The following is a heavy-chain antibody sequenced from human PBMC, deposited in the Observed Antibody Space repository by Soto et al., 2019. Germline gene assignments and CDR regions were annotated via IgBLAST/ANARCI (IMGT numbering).Heavy chain of an antibody. Sequence: QITLKESGPTLVKPTQTLTLTCTFSAFSLSTSGVGVGWIRQPPGKALEWLTFIYWDDDKRYSPSLKSRLTITKDTSKTQVVLTMTNMAPVDTATYYCARLVAAGITYYFDSWGQGTLVTVSS. D-gene: IGHD2-21*01. J-gene: IGHJ4*02. CDR2: IYWDDDK. CDR1: AFSLSTSGVG. CDR3: ARLVAAGITYYFDS. V-gene: IGHV2-5*02.